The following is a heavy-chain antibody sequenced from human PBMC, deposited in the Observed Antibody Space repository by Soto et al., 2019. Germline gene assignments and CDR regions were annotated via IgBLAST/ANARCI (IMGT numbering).Heavy chain of an antibody. J-gene: IGHJ5*02. V-gene: IGHV1-3*01. CDR1: GYTFTSYA. CDR2: INAGNGNT. CDR3: ARRRILDSNWFDP. Sequence: ASVKVSCKASGYTFTSYAMHWVRQAPGQRLEWMGRINAGNGNTKYSQKFQGRVTITRDTSASTAYMELSSLRSEDTAAYYCARRRILDSNWFDPWGQGTLVTVSS.